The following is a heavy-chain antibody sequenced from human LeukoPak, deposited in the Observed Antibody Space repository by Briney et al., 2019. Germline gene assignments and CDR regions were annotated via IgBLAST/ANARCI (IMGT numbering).Heavy chain of an antibody. D-gene: IGHD2-2*01. Sequence: PGGSLRLSCAASGFTSSSYAMSWVRQAPGKGLELVSTVSGSGGSTYNADSVKGRFIISRYNSKNTLYLQMNSLRAEDTAVYYCGKIVSASSSNYWGQGTLVTVSS. V-gene: IGHV3-23*01. CDR3: GKIVSASSSNY. J-gene: IGHJ4*02. CDR2: VSGSGGST. CDR1: GFTSSSYA.